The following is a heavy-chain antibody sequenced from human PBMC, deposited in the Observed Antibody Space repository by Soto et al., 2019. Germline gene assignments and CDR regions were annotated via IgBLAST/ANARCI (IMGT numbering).Heavy chain of an antibody. Sequence: GGSLRLSCAASGFTFSSYSMNWVRQAPGKGLEWVSYISSSSSTIYYADSVKGRFTISRDNAKNSLYLQMNSLRAEDTAVYYGARSGGDLGIDYWGQGTLVTVSS. CDR2: ISSSSSTI. D-gene: IGHD3-10*01. CDR1: GFTFSSYS. V-gene: IGHV3-48*04. CDR3: ARSGGDLGIDY. J-gene: IGHJ4*02.